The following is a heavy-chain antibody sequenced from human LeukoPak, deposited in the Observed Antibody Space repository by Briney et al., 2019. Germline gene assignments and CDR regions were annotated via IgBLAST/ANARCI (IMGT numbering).Heavy chain of an antibody. CDR3: ARTLVVVTATSSY. J-gene: IGHJ4*02. CDR2: ISSSGSTI. CDR1: GFTFSSYG. V-gene: IGHV3-48*03. Sequence: PGGSLRPSCAASGFTFSSYGMNWVRQAPGKGLEWVSYISSSGSTIYYADSVRGRFTISRDNAKNSLYLQMNSLSADDTAVYYCARTLVVVTATSSYWGQGTLVTVSS. D-gene: IGHD2-15*01.